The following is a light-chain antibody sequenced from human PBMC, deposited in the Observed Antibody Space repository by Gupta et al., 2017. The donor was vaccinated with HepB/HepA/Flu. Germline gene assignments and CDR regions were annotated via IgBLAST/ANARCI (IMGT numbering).Light chain of an antibody. CDR2: VESSGRY. V-gene: IGLV4-60*03. CDR1: GGYSHYS. Sequence: QLMVTQLSSASAPLASSVNLNRILSGGYSHYSIGWHQQQPGTAPRFLMKVESSGRYNKGSGIPDRFSGSSSGAARYLTISNLQSEDEADYYCETWDSNIRVFGGGTKLTVL. J-gene: IGLJ2*01. CDR3: ETWDSNIRV.